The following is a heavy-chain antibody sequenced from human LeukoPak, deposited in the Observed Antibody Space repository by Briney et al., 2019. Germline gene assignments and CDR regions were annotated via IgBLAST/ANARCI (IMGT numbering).Heavy chain of an antibody. D-gene: IGHD3-10*01. CDR3: ARSVGAVDY. CDR2: IYYSGST. J-gene: IGHJ4*02. Sequence: SETLSLTCTVSGGSISSDYWSWIRQPPGKGLEWIGYIYYSGSTNYNPSLKSRVTISVDTSKNQFSLKLSSVTAADTAVYYCARSVGAVDYWGQGTLVTVSS. V-gene: IGHV4-59*01. CDR1: GGSISSDY.